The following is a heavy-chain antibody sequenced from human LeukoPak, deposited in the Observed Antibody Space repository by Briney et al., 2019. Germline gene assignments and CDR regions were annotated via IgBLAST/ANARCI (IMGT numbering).Heavy chain of an antibody. CDR2: INQDVSEK. CDR3: AKHGQYAFDI. J-gene: IGHJ3*02. V-gene: IGHV3-7*01. CDR1: GFTFSSYS. Sequence: GGSLRLSCAASGFTFSSYSMNWVRQAPGKGLEWVANINQDVSEKYYVDSVKGRFTISRDNAKNSLYLQMNSLRAEDTAIYYCAKHGQYAFDIWGQGTMVTVSS.